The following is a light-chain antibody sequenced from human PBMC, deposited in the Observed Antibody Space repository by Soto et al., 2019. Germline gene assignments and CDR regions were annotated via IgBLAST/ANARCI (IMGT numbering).Light chain of an antibody. Sequence: RVYLSLSSVSASNGDRVTITCRASQSISSYLNWYQQKPGKAPKLLIYAASSLQSGVPSRFSGSGSGTDFTLTISSLQPEDFATYYCQQSDSTPHTFGGGTNV. CDR2: AAS. V-gene: IGKV1-39*01. J-gene: IGKJ4*01. CDR1: QSISSY. CDR3: QQSDSTPHT.